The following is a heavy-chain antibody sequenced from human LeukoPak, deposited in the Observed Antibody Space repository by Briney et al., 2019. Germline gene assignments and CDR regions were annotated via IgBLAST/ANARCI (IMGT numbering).Heavy chain of an antibody. CDR2: ISA. J-gene: IGHJ3*02. CDR1: GYTFTSYG. V-gene: IGHV1-18*01. D-gene: IGHD3-10*01. CDR3: ARRVPSYYGAFDI. Sequence: ASVKVSCKASGYTFTSYGIRWLRQAPGQGLEWMGWISAYAQKLQGRAIMTTDTSTSTAYMELRSLRSDDTAVYYCARRVPSYYGAFDIWGQGTMVTVSS.